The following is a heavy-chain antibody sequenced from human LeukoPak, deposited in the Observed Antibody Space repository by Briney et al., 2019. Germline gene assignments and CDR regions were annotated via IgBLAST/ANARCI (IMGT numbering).Heavy chain of an antibody. Sequence: PSETLSLTCAVYGGFFSGYYWSWIRQPPGKGLEWIGEINHSGSTNYNPSLKSRVTISVDTSKNQFSLKLSSVTAADTAVYYCARGRSCKGSSTSCYAPTDYYYYMDVWGKGTTVTVSS. CDR3: ARGRSCKGSSTSCYAPTDYYYYMDV. D-gene: IGHD2-2*01. J-gene: IGHJ6*03. CDR1: GGFFSGYY. CDR2: INHSGST. V-gene: IGHV4-34*01.